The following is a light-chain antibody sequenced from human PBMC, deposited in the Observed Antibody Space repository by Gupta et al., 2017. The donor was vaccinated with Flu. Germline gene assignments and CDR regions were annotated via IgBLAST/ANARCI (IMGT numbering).Light chain of an antibody. Sequence: EIVMTQSPATLSVSPGERATLSCRASQSVSSNLAWYQPTPGQAPRPLIYGASTRATGIPARFSGSGSGTEFTLTISSLQSEDFAVYYCQQYNNWPRTFGQGTKVEIK. V-gene: IGKV3-15*01. CDR2: GAS. CDR3: QQYNNWPRT. CDR1: QSVSSN. J-gene: IGKJ1*01.